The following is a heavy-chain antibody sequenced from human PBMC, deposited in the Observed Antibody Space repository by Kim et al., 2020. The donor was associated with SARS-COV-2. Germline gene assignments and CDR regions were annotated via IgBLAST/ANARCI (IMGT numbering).Heavy chain of an antibody. V-gene: IGHV3-23*01. CDR2: ISATDSST. CDR1: GFPFSSYA. D-gene: IGHD1-1*01. J-gene: IGHJ4*02. CDR3: AKGWNGDY. Sequence: GGSLRLSCAASGFPFSSYAMGWVRQAPGKGLEWVSAISATDSSTHYTDSVKGRFTISRDNSRTTLYLQMNSLRAEDTAVYYCAKGWNGDYWGQGTLVTVS.